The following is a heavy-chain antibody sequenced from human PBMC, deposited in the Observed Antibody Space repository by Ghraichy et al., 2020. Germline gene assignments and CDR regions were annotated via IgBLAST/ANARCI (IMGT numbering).Heavy chain of an antibody. CDR3: TKVGAIWTTIGTFVGYFDF. CDR1: GFIFSNYA. J-gene: IGHJ4*02. D-gene: IGHD3/OR15-3a*01. Sequence: GGSLRLSCAASGFIFSNYAMSWVRQAPGKGLEWVSGISATDNIYYADSVKGRFTISRDNSKNTLHLQMSSLRADDTAVYYCTKVGAIWTTIGTFVGYFDFWGQGTLVTVSS. V-gene: IGHV3-23*01. CDR2: ISATDNI.